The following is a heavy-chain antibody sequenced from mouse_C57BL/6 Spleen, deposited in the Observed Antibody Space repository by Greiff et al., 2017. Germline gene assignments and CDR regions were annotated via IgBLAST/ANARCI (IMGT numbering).Heavy chain of an antibody. CDR1: GYTFTSYW. CDR2: IYPGSGST. D-gene: IGHD2-4*01. J-gene: IGHJ4*01. V-gene: IGHV1-55*01. Sequence: QVQLQQPGAELVKPGASVKMSCKASGYTFTSYWITWVKQRPGQGLEWIGDIYPGSGSTNYNEKFKSKATLTVDTSSSTAYMQISSLTSEDSAVYYCARAGGLRGEDAMDYWGQGTSVTVSS. CDR3: ARAGGLRGEDAMDY.